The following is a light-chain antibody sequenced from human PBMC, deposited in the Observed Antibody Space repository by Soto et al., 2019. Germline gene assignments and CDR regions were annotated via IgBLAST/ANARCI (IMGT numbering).Light chain of an antibody. V-gene: IGKV1-9*01. Sequence: DIQLTQSPSFLSASVGDRVTITCRASQGMSNYLAWYQQKPGKAPKLLIYAASTLQSGVPSRFSVSGSGREFTLTISGLQPEDSATFYCQQLNSYPATFGGGTKVEIK. CDR2: AAS. CDR1: QGMSNY. CDR3: QQLNSYPAT. J-gene: IGKJ4*01.